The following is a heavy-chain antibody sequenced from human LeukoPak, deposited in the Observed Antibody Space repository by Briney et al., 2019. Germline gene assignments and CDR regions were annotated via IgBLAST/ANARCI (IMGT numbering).Heavy chain of an antibody. D-gene: IGHD2-15*01. CDR2: ISSSGTNI. J-gene: IGHJ5*02. Sequence: GGSLRLSCAASGFTFSSYEMNWVGQAQGKGVEGVSYISSSGTNIYYADSVKGGFTISRDKGKNSLYLQMKSLRAEDTAVYYCARVGVVVAATGNLWFDPWGQGPLVTVSS. CDR1: GFTFSSYE. CDR3: ARVGVVVAATGNLWFDP. V-gene: IGHV3-48*03.